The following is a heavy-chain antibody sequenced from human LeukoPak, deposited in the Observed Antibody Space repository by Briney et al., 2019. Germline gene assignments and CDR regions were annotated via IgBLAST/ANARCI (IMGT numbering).Heavy chain of an antibody. CDR3: ASPRYCSSTSCLPLDY. Sequence: ASVKVSCKASGHTFTSYAMHWVRQAPGQRLEWMGWINAGNGNTKYSQKFQGRVTITRDTSASTAYMELSSLRSEDTAVYYCASPRYCSSTSCLPLDYWGQGTLVTVSS. V-gene: IGHV1-3*01. J-gene: IGHJ4*02. CDR2: INAGNGNT. CDR1: GHTFTSYA. D-gene: IGHD2-2*01.